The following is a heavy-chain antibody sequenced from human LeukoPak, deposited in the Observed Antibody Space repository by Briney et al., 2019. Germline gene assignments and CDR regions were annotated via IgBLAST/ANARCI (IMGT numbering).Heavy chain of an antibody. CDR2: IKQDGSEK. J-gene: IGHJ4*02. V-gene: IGHV3-7*04. Sequence: SGGSLRLSCAASGFTFSSYWMTWVRQAPGKGPEWVANIKQDGSEKHYVDSAEGRFTISRDNAKNSLYLQMNSLRAEDTAVYYCARDLYGDYSPFDYWGQGTLVTVSS. CDR3: ARDLYGDYSPFDY. CDR1: GFTFSSYW. D-gene: IGHD4-17*01.